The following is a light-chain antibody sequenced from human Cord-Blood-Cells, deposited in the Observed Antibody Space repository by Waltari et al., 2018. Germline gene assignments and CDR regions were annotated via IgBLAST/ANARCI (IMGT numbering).Light chain of an antibody. CDR3: QSYDSSLSGSGV. J-gene: IGLJ1*01. V-gene: IGLV1-40*01. CDR2: GNS. CDR1: SPNIGAGSD. Sequence: QSVLTQPPSVSGAPGQRVTISCTGRSPNIGAGSDVHWYQQLPGTAPKLLIYGNSNRPSGVPDRFSGSKSGTSASLAITGLQAEDEADYYCQSYDSSLSGSGVFGTGTKVTVL.